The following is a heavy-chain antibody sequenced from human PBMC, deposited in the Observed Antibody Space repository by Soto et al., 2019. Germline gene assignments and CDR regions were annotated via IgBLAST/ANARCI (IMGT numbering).Heavy chain of an antibody. CDR2: IIPVVGTA. CDR3: AREYTGDLFDS. Sequence: QVQLVQSGAEVKKPGSSVKISCKASGGTFRSYPISWVRQAPGQGLEWMGGIIPVVGTADYAQKFQGRVTITADESTRTGYMELSSLRSDDTAVDYCAREYTGDLFDSWGQGTLVTVSS. D-gene: IGHD3-16*01. CDR1: GGTFRSYP. V-gene: IGHV1-69*01. J-gene: IGHJ4*02.